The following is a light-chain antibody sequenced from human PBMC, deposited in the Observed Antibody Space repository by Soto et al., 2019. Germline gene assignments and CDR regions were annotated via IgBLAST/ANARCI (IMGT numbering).Light chain of an antibody. CDR1: SSNVGGYNS. V-gene: IGLV2-14*01. CDR3: SSDASINTRV. CDR2: DVS. Sequence: QSVLTQPASVSGSPGQSITISCTGTSSNVGGYNSVSWYQQYPGKAPKLIIYDVSYRPSGISDRFSGSKSGNTASLTVSGLQAEDEADYYCSSDASINTRVFGGGTKLTVL. J-gene: IGLJ3*02.